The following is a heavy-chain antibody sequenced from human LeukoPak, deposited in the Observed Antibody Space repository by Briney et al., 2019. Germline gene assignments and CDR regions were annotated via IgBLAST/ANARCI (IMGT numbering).Heavy chain of an antibody. CDR1: GGSFSGYY. D-gene: IGHD6-6*01. CDR2: INHSGST. V-gene: IGHV4-34*01. Sequence: SETLSLTCAVYGGSFSGYYWSGIRQPPGKGLEWIGEINHSGSTNYNPSLKSRVTISVDTSKNQFSLKLSSVTAADTAVYYCARNIAARLFYYYMDVWGKGTTVTVSS. CDR3: ARNIAARLFYYYMDV. J-gene: IGHJ6*03.